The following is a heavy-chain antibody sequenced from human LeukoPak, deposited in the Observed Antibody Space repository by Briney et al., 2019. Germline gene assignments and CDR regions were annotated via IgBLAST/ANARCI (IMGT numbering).Heavy chain of an antibody. J-gene: IGHJ4*02. D-gene: IGHD2-15*01. CDR2: IYYSGSS. CDR1: GVSISGYY. CDR3: ARYHCSTSNCYYFDN. V-gene: IGHV4-59*08. Sequence: PSETLSLTCTVSGVSISGYYWSWIRQPPGKGLEWIGYIYYSGSSNYNPSLKSRVTISVDTSKNQFSLKLSSVTAADTAVYYCARYHCSTSNCYYFDNWGQGTLVTVSS.